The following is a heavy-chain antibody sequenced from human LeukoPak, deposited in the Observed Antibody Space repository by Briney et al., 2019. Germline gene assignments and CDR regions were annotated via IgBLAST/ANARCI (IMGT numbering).Heavy chain of an antibody. J-gene: IGHJ6*02. CDR3: AREAGEQQLYGMDV. Sequence: SETLSLTCTVSGXSISSYYWSWIRQPPGRGLEWIGYIYYSGSTNYNPSLKSRVTISVDTSKNQFSLKLSSVTAADTAVYYCAREAGEQQLYGMDVWGQGTTVTVSS. D-gene: IGHD6-13*01. CDR1: GXSISSYY. V-gene: IGHV4-59*01. CDR2: IYYSGST.